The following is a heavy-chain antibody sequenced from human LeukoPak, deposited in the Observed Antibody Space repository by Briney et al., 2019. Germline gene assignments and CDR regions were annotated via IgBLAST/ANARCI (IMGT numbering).Heavy chain of an antibody. D-gene: IGHD2-2*01. J-gene: IGHJ4*02. CDR2: ISSSSSYI. CDR3: ARAGYDPVAFDY. V-gene: IGHV3-21*01. Sequence: GGSLRLSCAASGFTFSSYSMNWVRQAPGQGLEWVSSISSSSSYIYYADSVKGRFTISRDNAKNSLYLQMNSLRAEDTAVYYCARAGYDPVAFDYWGQGTLVTVSS. CDR1: GFTFSSYS.